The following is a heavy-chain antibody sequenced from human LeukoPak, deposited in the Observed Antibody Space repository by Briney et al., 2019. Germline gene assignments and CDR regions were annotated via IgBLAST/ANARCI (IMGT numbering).Heavy chain of an antibody. Sequence: PGGSLRLSCAASGFTFDDYGMSWVRQAPGKGLEWVSGINWNGGSTGYADSVKGRFTISRDNAKNSLYLQMNSLRAEDTAVYYCARDPHYGDANYYFDYWGQGTLVTVSS. CDR2: INWNGGST. V-gene: IGHV3-20*04. CDR1: GFTFDDYG. J-gene: IGHJ4*02. D-gene: IGHD4-17*01. CDR3: ARDPHYGDANYYFDY.